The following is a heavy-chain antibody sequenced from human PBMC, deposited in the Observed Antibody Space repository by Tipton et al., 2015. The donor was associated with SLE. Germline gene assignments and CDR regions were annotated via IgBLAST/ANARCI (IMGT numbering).Heavy chain of an antibody. J-gene: IGHJ4*02. D-gene: IGHD1-26*01. CDR2: IYYSGST. V-gene: IGHV4-61*08. CDR3: ARGVGATFFDY. Sequence: TLSLTCTVSGGSISSGGYYWSWIRQHPGKGLEWIGYIYYSGSTNYNPSLQSRVTISVDTSKNQFSLKLSSVTAADTAVSYCARGVGATFFDYWGQGTLVTVSS. CDR1: GGSISSGGYY.